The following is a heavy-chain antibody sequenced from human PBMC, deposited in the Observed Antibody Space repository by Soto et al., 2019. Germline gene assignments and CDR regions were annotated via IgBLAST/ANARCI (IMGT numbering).Heavy chain of an antibody. CDR2: ISGSGGST. J-gene: IGHJ6*03. D-gene: IGHD3-3*01. V-gene: IGHV3-23*01. CDR3: AKDRRGITIFGVVPTGRYYYMDV. Sequence: PGGSLRLSCAASGFTFSSYAMSWVRQAPGKRLEWVSAISGSGGSTYYADSVKGRFTISRDNSKNTLYLQMNSLRAEDTAVYYCAKDRRGITIFGVVPTGRYYYMDVWGKGTTVTVSS. CDR1: GFTFSSYA.